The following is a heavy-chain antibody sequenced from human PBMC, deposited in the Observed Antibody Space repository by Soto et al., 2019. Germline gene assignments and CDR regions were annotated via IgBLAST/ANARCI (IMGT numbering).Heavy chain of an antibody. CDR3: ARLYSSVWYAFDI. CDR2: IYPGDSDT. CDR1: GYSFTSYW. D-gene: IGHD6-19*01. Sequence: GESLKISCKGSGYSFTSYWIGWVRQMPGKGLEWMGIIYPGDSDTRYSPSFQGQVTISADKSISTAYLQWSSLKASDTAMYDWARLYSSVWYAFDIWGQGTMVTVSS. J-gene: IGHJ3*02. V-gene: IGHV5-51*01.